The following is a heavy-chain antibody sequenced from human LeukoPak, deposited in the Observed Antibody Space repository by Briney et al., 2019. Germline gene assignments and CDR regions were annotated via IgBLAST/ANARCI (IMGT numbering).Heavy chain of an antibody. Sequence: HGESLKISCKGSGYSFTSYWICWVRQMPGKGLEWMGRIDPSDSYITYSPSFQGHVTISTDKSISTAYVQWSSLKASDTAMYYCVRSRGCSYGYSYYFAYWGQGTLVTVSS. V-gene: IGHV5-10-1*01. CDR3: VRSRGCSYGYSYYFAY. CDR1: GYSFTSYW. J-gene: IGHJ4*02. CDR2: IDPSDSYI. D-gene: IGHD5-18*01.